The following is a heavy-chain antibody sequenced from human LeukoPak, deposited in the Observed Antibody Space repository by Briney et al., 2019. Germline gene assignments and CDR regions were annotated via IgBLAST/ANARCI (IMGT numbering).Heavy chain of an antibody. V-gene: IGHV1-24*01. CDR3: ATVRYYYDSSGYHTVYIFDY. Sequence: ASVKVSCKVSGYTLTELSMHWVRQAPGKGLEWMGGFDPEDGETIYAQKFQGGVTMTGDTSTDTAYMELSSLRSEDTAVYYCATVRYYYDSSGYHTVYIFDYWGQGTLVTVSS. CDR2: FDPEDGET. D-gene: IGHD3-22*01. J-gene: IGHJ4*02. CDR1: GYTLTELS.